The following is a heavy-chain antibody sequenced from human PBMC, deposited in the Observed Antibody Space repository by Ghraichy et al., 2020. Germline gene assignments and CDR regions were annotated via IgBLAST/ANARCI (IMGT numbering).Heavy chain of an antibody. CDR3: ARVLCGAACSGMDV. CDR1: RQSFATYY. V-gene: IGHV1-46*01. J-gene: IGHJ6*02. Sequence: ASVKVSCQASRQSFATYYIHWVRQAPGQGLEWLGLINPTSGTTNNAQKFQGRISMTRDTSTTTFSLELSSLRSEDTAVYYCARVLCGAACSGMDVWGQGTTVTVSS. CDR2: INPTSGTT. D-gene: IGHD2-21*02.